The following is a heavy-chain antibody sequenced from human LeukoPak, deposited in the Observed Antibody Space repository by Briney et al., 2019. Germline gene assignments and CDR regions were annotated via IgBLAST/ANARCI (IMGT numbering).Heavy chain of an antibody. Sequence: GGSLRLSCAASGFTFSDFYMNWVRQAPGKGLEWVANINKDGSEEKYVDSVKGRFTISRDNAKNSLYLQMSSLRSDDTAVYYCARWPHCQDFWGRGTRVTVSS. V-gene: IGHV3-7*03. CDR1: GFTFSDFY. CDR2: INKDGSEE. J-gene: IGHJ4*02. CDR3: ARWPHCQDF.